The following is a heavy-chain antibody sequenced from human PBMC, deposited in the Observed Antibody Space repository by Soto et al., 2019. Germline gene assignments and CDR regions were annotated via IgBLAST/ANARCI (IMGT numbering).Heavy chain of an antibody. J-gene: IGHJ6*02. D-gene: IGHD2-15*01. V-gene: IGHV3-30-3*01. CDR2: ISYDGSNK. CDR3: ARDTEVVVVVVAATYYYYGMDV. CDR1: GFTFSSYA. Sequence: QVQLVESGGGVVQPGRSLRLSCAASGFTFSSYAMHWVRQAPGKGLEWVAVISYDGSNKYYADSVKGRFTISRDNSKNTPYLQMNSLRAEDTAVYYCARDTEVVVVVVAATYYYYGMDVWGQGTTVTVSS.